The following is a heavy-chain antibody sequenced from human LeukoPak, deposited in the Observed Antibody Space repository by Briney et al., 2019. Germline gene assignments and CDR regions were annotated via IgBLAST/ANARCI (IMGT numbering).Heavy chain of an antibody. Sequence: GESPKISCKGSGYSFTSYWIGWVRQMPGKGLEWMGIIYPGDSDTRYSPSFQGQVTISADKSISTAYLQWSSLKASDTAMYYCARGRVRFLEWLLSYYFDYWGQGTLVTVSS. D-gene: IGHD3-3*01. CDR2: IYPGDSDT. CDR3: ARGRVRFLEWLLSYYFDY. J-gene: IGHJ4*02. CDR1: GYSFTSYW. V-gene: IGHV5-51*01.